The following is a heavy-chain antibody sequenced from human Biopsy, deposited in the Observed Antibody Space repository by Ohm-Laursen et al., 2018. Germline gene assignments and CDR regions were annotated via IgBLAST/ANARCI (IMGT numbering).Heavy chain of an antibody. D-gene: IGHD5-18*01. Sequence: SDTLSLTCTVSDGYINSDYWNWIRQPPGKRLEWIGNIYYSGSTNYNPSLKSRVTISVDTYKNYLSLKLSSVTAADTAVYFCARGSSYGYDFDYWGQGTLVAVSS. CDR2: IYYSGST. V-gene: IGHV4-59*07. CDR3: ARGSSYGYDFDY. CDR1: DGYINSDY. J-gene: IGHJ4*02.